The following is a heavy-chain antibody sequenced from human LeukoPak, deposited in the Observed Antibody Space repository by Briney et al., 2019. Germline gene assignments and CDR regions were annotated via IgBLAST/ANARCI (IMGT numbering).Heavy chain of an antibody. D-gene: IGHD4-17*01. V-gene: IGHV4-4*02. J-gene: IGHJ4*02. CDR3: ARSYGDYGLGYYYFDY. CDR1: GGSISSSNW. Sequence: SGTLSLTCAVSGGSISSSNWWSWVRRPPGKGLEWIGEIYHSGSTHYNPSLKSRVTISVDKSKNQFSLKLSSVTAADTAVYYCARSYGDYGLGYYYFDYWGQGTLVTVSS. CDR2: IYHSGST.